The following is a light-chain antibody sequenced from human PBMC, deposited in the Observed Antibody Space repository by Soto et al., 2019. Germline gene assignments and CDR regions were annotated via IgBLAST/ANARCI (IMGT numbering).Light chain of an antibody. CDR3: QHRSNWPPIT. CDR2: DAS. Sequence: EIVLTQSPATLSLSPGERATLSCRASQSVSSYLAWYQQKPGQAPRLLIYDASNRATGIPARFSGSGSGTDFTLTNSSLEPEDFAVYYCQHRSNWPPITFGQGTRLEIK. CDR1: QSVSSY. J-gene: IGKJ5*01. V-gene: IGKV3-11*01.